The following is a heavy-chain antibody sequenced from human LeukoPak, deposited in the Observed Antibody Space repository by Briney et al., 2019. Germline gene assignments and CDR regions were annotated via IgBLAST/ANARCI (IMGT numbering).Heavy chain of an antibody. CDR2: ISSSSSYI. J-gene: IGHJ6*02. CDR3: ARWGLSYDSSGLDV. Sequence: GGSLRLSCAASGFTFSSYSMNWVRQAPGKGLEWVSSISSSSSYIYYADSVKGRFTISRDNAKSSLYLQMNSLRAEDTAVYYCARWGLSYDSSGLDVWGQGTTVTVSS. V-gene: IGHV3-21*01. CDR1: GFTFSSYS. D-gene: IGHD3-22*01.